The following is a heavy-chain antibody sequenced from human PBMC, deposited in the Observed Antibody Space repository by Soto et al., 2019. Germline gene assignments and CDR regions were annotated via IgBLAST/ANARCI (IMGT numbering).Heavy chain of an antibody. D-gene: IGHD1-20*01. Sequence: PSETLSLTCAVSGGSISSGGYSWSWIRQPPGEGLEWIGYIYHSGSTYYNPSLKSRVTISVDRSKNQFSLKLSSVTAADTAVYYCARAGDRYKDGMDVWGQGTTVTVS. CDR1: GGSISSGGYS. V-gene: IGHV4-30-2*01. CDR3: ARAGDRYKDGMDV. J-gene: IGHJ6*02. CDR2: IYHSGST.